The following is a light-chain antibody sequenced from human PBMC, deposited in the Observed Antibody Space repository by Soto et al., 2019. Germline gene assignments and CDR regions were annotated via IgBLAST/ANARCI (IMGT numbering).Light chain of an antibody. V-gene: IGKV1-9*01. CDR2: DAS. Sequence: DIQLTQSQSLLSASVGDRVTITCRASQEISSSLAWYQQKSGKAPKPLIYDASTLQSGVPSRFSGSGSGTEFSLTINSLQPEDFATYYCQKLNTFPLTFGQGTRLEIK. CDR3: QKLNTFPLT. CDR1: QEISSS. J-gene: IGKJ5*01.